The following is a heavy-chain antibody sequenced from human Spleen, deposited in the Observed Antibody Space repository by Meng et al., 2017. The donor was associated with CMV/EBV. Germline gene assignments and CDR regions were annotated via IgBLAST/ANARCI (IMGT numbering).Heavy chain of an antibody. CDR2: MNTNGEST. D-gene: IGHD2-15*01. V-gene: IGHV3-23*01. Sequence: FACFAMTWVRQAPGKRLEWVSAMNTNGESTYYTDSVRGRFTISRDNSRNTLYLQMDSLKAEDAAVYYCATLGASYCSGGSCARLDYWGQGTLVTVSS. CDR1: FACFA. J-gene: IGHJ4*02. CDR3: ATLGASYCSGGSCARLDY.